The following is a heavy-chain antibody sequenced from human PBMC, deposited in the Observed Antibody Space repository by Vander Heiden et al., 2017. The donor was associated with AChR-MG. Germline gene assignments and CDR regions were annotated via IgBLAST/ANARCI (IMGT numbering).Heavy chain of an antibody. CDR3: ARGLGCTGGVCYWAWFDP. J-gene: IGHJ5*02. CDR2: MNPNSGNT. V-gene: IGHV1-8*01. CDR1: GYTFTSYD. Sequence: QVQLVQSGAEVKKPGASVKVSCKASGYTFTSYDINWMRQATGQGLEWMGWMNPNSGNTGYAQKFQGRVTMTRNTSISTAYMELSSLRSEDTAVYYCARGLGCTGGVCYWAWFDPWGQGTLVTVSS. D-gene: IGHD2-8*02.